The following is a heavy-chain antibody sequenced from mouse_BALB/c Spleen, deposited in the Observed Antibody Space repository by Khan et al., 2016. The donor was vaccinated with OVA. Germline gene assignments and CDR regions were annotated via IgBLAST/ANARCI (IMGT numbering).Heavy chain of an antibody. CDR1: GYSITSDYA. CDR3: ARSIMAN. J-gene: IGHJ2*01. V-gene: IGHV3-2*02. CDR2: ISYSGST. Sequence: EVQLQQSGPGLVKPSQSLSLTCTVTGYSITSDYAWNWSRQFPGKKLGWMGYISYSGSTTYNPSLKRRISITRDTSKNQFFLQWNSVTTEDTATYYFARSIMANWGQGTTLTVSS.